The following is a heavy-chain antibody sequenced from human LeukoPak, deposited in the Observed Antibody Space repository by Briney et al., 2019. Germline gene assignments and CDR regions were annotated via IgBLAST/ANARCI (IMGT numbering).Heavy chain of an antibody. D-gene: IGHD3-10*01. V-gene: IGHV5-51*01. CDR3: ARQSLSYYYGSGSYRHYYYYYMDV. CDR1: GYSFTIYW. CDR2: IYPGDSDT. Sequence: GESLKISCKGSGYSFTIYWIGWVRQMPGKGLEWMGIIYPGDSDTRYSPSFQGQVTISADKSISTAYLQWSSLKASDTAMYYCARQSLSYYYGSGSYRHYYYYYMDVWGKGTTVTVSS. J-gene: IGHJ6*03.